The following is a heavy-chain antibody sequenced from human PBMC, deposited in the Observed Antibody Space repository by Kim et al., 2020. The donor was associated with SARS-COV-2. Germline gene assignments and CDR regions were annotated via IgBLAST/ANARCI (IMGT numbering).Heavy chain of an antibody. D-gene: IGHD3-3*01. Sequence: GGSLRLSCTASGFTFGDYAMSWFRQAPGKGLEWVGFIRSKAYGGTTEYAASVKGRFTISRDDSKSIAYLQMNSLKTEDTAVYYCTRYNLNYDFWGGDPGPNAFDIWGQGTMVTVSS. CDR2: IRSKAYGGTT. CDR1: GFTFGDYA. CDR3: TRYNLNYDFWGGDPGPNAFDI. J-gene: IGHJ3*02. V-gene: IGHV3-49*03.